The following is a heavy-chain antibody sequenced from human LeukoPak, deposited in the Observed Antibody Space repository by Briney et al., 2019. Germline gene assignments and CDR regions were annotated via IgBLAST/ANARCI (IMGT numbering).Heavy chain of an antibody. D-gene: IGHD2-8*01. V-gene: IGHV3-66*01. J-gene: IGHJ5*02. CDR3: ARDNGPNWFDP. CDR2: IYSGGST. CDR1: GFTVSSNY. Sequence: PGGSLRLSCAASGFTVSSNYMSWVRQAPGKGLEWVSVIYSGGSTYYADSVKGRFTISRDNPKNTLYLQMNSLRAEDTAVYYCARDNGPNWFDPWGQGTLVTVSS.